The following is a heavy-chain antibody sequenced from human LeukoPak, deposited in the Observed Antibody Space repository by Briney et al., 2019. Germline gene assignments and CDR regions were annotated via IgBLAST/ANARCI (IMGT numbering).Heavy chain of an antibody. D-gene: IGHD1-1*01. V-gene: IGHV1-69*04. Sequence: GASVKVSCKASVGTFSIYAISWVPQAPGQGREWMGRIFPIFGIANSTQTFQSRVTITADKSTSTAYMELSSLRNEDTGVYYCVRDRGPYGRTHHYYYYGMDVWGQGATVTVSS. CDR3: VRDRGPYGRTHHYYYYGMDV. CDR1: VGTFSIYA. CDR2: IFPIFGIA. J-gene: IGHJ6*01.